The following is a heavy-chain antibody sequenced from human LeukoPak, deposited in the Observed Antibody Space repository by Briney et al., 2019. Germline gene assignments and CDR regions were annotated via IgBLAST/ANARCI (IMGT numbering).Heavy chain of an antibody. CDR2: IYYSGST. D-gene: IGHD6-13*01. CDR3: ASLGESSSRVS. CDR1: GGSISSYY. Sequence: PSETLSLTCTVSGGSISSYYWSWIRQPPGKGLEWIGYIYYSGSTNYNPSLKSRVTISVDTSKNQFSLKLSSVTAADTAVYYCASLGESSSRVSWGQGTLVTVSS. V-gene: IGHV4-59*08. J-gene: IGHJ5*02.